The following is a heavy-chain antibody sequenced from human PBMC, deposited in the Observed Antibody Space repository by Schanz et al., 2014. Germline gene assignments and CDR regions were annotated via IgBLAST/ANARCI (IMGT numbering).Heavy chain of an antibody. CDR2: IGSSSSRI. V-gene: IGHV3-48*01. J-gene: IGHJ4*02. Sequence: EVQLAESGGGLVQPGGSLRLSCATSGFSLDIFAVSWVRQAPGKGLEWISYIGSSSSRIDHADSVKGRFTISRDNAKNSLYLQMNSLRAEDTAVYYCARIGGSVFDYWAQGTLVTVSS. D-gene: IGHD3-10*01. CDR1: GFSLDIFA. CDR3: ARIGGSVFDY.